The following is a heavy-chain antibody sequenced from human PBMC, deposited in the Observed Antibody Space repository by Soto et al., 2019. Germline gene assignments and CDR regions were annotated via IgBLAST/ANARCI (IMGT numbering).Heavy chain of an antibody. D-gene: IGHD6-19*01. J-gene: IGHJ4*02. Sequence: EVQLLESGGGLVQPGGSLRLSYAASGFTFSSYAMSWVRQAPGKGLEWVSASSGSGGSTYYADSVKGRFTISRDNSKNTLYLQMNSLRAEDTAVYYCAKPNRGAVAGSFDYWGQGTLVTVSS. CDR1: GFTFSSYA. CDR3: AKPNRGAVAGSFDY. CDR2: SSGSGGST. V-gene: IGHV3-23*01.